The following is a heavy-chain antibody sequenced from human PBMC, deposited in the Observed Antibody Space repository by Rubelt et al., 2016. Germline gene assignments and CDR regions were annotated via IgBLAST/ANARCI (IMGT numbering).Heavy chain of an antibody. CDR2: IYYSGST. CDR3: ASGYDSSGYYYPDRKENWFDP. J-gene: IGHJ5*02. Sequence: QLQLQESGPGLVKPSGTLSLTCTVSGGSISSSSYYWGWIRQPPGKGLEWIGSIYYSGSTYYNPSLKSRVTISVDTSKNQFSLKLSAVTAADTALYYCASGYDSSGYYYPDRKENWFDPWGQGTLVTVSS. CDR1: GGSISSSSYY. V-gene: IGHV4-39*01. D-gene: IGHD3-22*01.